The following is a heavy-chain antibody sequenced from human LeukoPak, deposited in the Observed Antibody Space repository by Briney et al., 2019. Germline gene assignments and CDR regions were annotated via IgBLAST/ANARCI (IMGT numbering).Heavy chain of an antibody. Sequence: PSETLSLTCTVSGGSISSSSYYWAWIRQPPGKGLEYIGSIFYSGRTFYNPSLQSRVTISLDTSKIQFSLKLNSVTAADTAIYYCARDGATGGIYWGQGTLVTVSS. V-gene: IGHV4-39*07. CDR1: GGSISSSSYY. CDR3: ARDGATGGIY. D-gene: IGHD3-16*01. J-gene: IGHJ4*02. CDR2: IFYSGRT.